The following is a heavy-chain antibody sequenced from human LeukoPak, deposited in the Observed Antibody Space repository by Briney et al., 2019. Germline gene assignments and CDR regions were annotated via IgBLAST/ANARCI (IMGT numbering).Heavy chain of an antibody. D-gene: IGHD6-19*01. CDR1: GFTFSSYS. CDR3: ARGASVVAGNDNAFDI. Sequence: GGSLRLSCAASGFTFSSYSMNWVRQAPGKGLEWVSSISSTSSYIYYADSLKGRFTISRDNAKNSLYLQMNSLRADDTAVYYCARGASVVAGNDNAFDIWGQGTMVTVSS. CDR2: ISSTSSYI. V-gene: IGHV3-21*01. J-gene: IGHJ3*02.